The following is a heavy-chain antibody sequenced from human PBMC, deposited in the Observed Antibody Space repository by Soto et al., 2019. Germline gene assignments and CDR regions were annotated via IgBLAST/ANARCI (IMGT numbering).Heavy chain of an antibody. D-gene: IGHD3-3*01. V-gene: IGHV4-34*01. J-gene: IGHJ6*02. Sequence: QVQLQQWGAGLLKPSETLSLTCAVYGGSFSGYYWSWIRQPPGKGLEWIGEINHSGSTNYNPSLKSRGTITAEASKKHFSLKLSSVTAADTAVYYCARDRITIFGVVPTGYYYGMDVWGQGTTVTVSS. CDR1: GGSFSGYY. CDR3: ARDRITIFGVVPTGYYYGMDV. CDR2: INHSGST.